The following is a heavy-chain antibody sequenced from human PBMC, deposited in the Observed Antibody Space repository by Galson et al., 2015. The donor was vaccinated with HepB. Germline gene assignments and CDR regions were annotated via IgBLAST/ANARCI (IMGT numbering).Heavy chain of an antibody. J-gene: IGHJ5*02. CDR2: FDPEDGGT. D-gene: IGHD3-16*01. Sequence: SVKVSCKVSGYTLTELSMHWVRQAPGKGLEWMGGFDPEDGGTIYAQKFQGRVTMTEDTSTDTAYMELSSLRSEDTAVYYCATDLLGGGWFDPWGQGTLVTVSS. CDR1: GYTLTELS. CDR3: ATDLLGGGWFDP. V-gene: IGHV1-24*01.